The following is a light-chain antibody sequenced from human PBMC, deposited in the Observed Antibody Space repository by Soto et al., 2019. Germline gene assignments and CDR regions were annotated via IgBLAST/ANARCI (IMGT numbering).Light chain of an antibody. Sequence: QSALTQPASVSGSPRQSITISCTGTSSDVGGYNYVSWYQQHPGKAPKLMIYEVSNRPSGVSNRFSGSKSGNTASLTISGLQAEDEADYYCSSTTGSSTVVFGGGTKLTVL. J-gene: IGLJ2*01. CDR3: SSTTGSSTVV. CDR2: EVS. CDR1: SSDVGGYNY. V-gene: IGLV2-14*01.